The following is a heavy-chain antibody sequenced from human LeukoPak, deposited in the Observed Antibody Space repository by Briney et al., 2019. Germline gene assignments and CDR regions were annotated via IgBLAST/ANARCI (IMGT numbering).Heavy chain of an antibody. CDR3: SRAGNGFNIPGAY. CDR2: IHFSGIT. J-gene: IGHJ4*02. Sequence: HSETLPLICSVGAAYISSHYWSWIRQPPAEELEWIGYIHFSGITLCHPSLQSPVTISLDPPKNPFSLKLTSVAAADTAVSYCSRAGNGFNIPGAYWGQGTLVTVSS. D-gene: IGHD1-1*01. CDR1: AAYISSHY. V-gene: IGHV4-59*11.